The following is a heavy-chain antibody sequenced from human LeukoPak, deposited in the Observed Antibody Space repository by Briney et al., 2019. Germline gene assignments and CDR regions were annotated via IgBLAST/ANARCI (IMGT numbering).Heavy chain of an antibody. Sequence: SETLSLTCTVSGGSISSSSYYWGWIRQPPGKGLEWIGSIYYSGSTYYNPSLKSRVTISVDTSKNQFSLKLSSVTAADTAVYYCARAGSGLPEYYFDYWGQGTLVTVSS. J-gene: IGHJ4*02. CDR1: GGSISSSSYY. CDR2: IYYSGST. D-gene: IGHD2-15*01. CDR3: ARAGSGLPEYYFDY. V-gene: IGHV4-39*07.